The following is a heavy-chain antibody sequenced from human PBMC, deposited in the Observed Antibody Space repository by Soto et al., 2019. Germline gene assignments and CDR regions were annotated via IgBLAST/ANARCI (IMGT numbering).Heavy chain of an antibody. CDR3: ANSDYYDSSGYQI. J-gene: IGHJ3*02. V-gene: IGHV3-23*01. CDR1: GFTFSSYA. D-gene: IGHD3-22*01. Sequence: GGSLRLSCAASGFTFSSYAMSWVRQAPGKGLEWVSAISGSGGSTYYADSVKGRFTISRDNSKNTLYLQMNSLRAEDTAVYYCANSDYYDSSGYQIWGQGTMVTVSS. CDR2: ISGSGGST.